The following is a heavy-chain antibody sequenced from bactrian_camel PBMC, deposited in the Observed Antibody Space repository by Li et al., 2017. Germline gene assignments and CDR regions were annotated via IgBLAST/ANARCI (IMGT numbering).Heavy chain of an antibody. J-gene: IGHJ4*01. CDR1: GFTFDDSD. V-gene: IGHV3S63*01. D-gene: IGHD6*01. Sequence: VQLVESGGGSVQAGETLRLSCTASGFTFDDSDVAWYRQAPGNECELVSSISSRGMILYADSVKGRFTISQDNSKNTVLLNMSSLKPDDTGMYYCAPRGVRCRAQGTQVTVS. CDR2: ISSRGMI. CDR3: APRGVRC.